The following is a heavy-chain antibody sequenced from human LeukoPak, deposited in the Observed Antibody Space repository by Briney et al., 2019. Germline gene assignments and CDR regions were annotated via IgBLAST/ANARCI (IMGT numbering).Heavy chain of an antibody. CDR1: GFTFDDYA. Sequence: GGSLRPSCAASGFTFDDYAMHWVRQAPGKGLEWVSGISWNSGSIGYADSVKGRFTISRDNAKNSLYLQMNSLRAEDMALYYCAKGTYYYDSSGYMDVWGKGTTVTVSS. V-gene: IGHV3-9*03. CDR2: ISWNSGSI. J-gene: IGHJ6*03. D-gene: IGHD3-22*01. CDR3: AKGTYYYDSSGYMDV.